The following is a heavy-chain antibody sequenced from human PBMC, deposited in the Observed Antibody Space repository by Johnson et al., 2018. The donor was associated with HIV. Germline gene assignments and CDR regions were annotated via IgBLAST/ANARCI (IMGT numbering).Heavy chain of an antibody. CDR2: ISWNSGSI. CDR3: AKDISQWLIRAFDI. Sequence: VQLVESGGGLIQPGGSLRLSYAASGFTFDDYAMNWVRQAPGKGLEWVSGISWNSGSIGYADSVKGRFTISRDNSKNTLYLQMNSLRAEDTAVYYCAKDISQWLIRAFDIWGQGTMVTVSS. D-gene: IGHD5-12*01. V-gene: IGHV3-9*01. CDR1: GFTFDDYA. J-gene: IGHJ3*02.